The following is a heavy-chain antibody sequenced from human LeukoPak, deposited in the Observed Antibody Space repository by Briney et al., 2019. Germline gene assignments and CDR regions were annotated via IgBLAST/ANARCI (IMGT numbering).Heavy chain of an antibody. Sequence: GGSLRLSCAASGFTFSSFEMNWVRQAPGKGLEWISYISNSGGTIYYPDSVKGRFTISRDDAKNSLYLQMNSLRAEDTAVYYCARSWPRKAPFDYWGQGTLVTVSS. CDR3: ARSWPRKAPFDY. CDR1: GFTFSSFE. J-gene: IGHJ4*02. CDR2: ISNSGGTI. V-gene: IGHV3-48*03.